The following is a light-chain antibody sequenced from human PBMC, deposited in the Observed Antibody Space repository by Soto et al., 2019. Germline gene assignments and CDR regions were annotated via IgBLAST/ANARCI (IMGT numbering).Light chain of an antibody. CDR2: AAS. V-gene: IGKV1-27*01. CDR3: QKYNSAPWK. CDR1: QGINTF. J-gene: IGKJ1*01. Sequence: IQWPPSQSSLSAPVVNKVTIICRASQGINTFLAWYQQKPGKAPKLLIYAASTLQSGVPSRFSGSGSGTDFTLTISSLQPEDVATYYCQKYNSAPWKCGQGTKGAIK.